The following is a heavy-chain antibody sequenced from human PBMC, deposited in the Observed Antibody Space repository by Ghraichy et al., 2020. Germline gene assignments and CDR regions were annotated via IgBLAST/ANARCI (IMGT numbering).Heavy chain of an antibody. Sequence: GGSLRLSCAASGFTFSSYGMHWVRQAPGKGLEWVAVISYDGSNKYYADSVKGRFTISRDNSKNTLYLQMNSLRAEDTAVYYCAKIPGDYYGQTYTDIWGQGTMVTFSS. CDR2: ISYDGSNK. V-gene: IGHV3-30*18. CDR1: GFTFSSYG. D-gene: IGHD4-17*01. J-gene: IGHJ3*02. CDR3: AKIPGDYYGQTYTDI.